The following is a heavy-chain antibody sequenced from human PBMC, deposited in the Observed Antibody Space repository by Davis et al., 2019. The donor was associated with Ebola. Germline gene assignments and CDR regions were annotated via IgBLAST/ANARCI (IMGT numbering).Heavy chain of an antibody. V-gene: IGHV3-30-3*01. Sequence: GESLKISCAASGFTFSSYAMHWVRQAPGKGLEWVAVISYDGSNKYYADSVKGRFTISRDNAKKSLYLQMNSLRAEDMALYYCARGNYGDYWGQGTLVTVSS. CDR1: GFTFSSYA. CDR3: ARGNYGDY. J-gene: IGHJ4*02. CDR2: ISYDGSNK.